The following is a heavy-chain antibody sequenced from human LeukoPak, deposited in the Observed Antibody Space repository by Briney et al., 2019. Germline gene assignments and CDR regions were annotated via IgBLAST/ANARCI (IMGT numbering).Heavy chain of an antibody. CDR1: GGSISSGSYY. CDR3: ARDEKASLIVWPYY. D-gene: IGHD2-15*01. V-gene: IGHV4-61*02. J-gene: IGHJ4*02. CDR2: IYTSGST. Sequence: SETLSLTCTVSGGSISSGSYYWSWIRQPAGKGLEWIGRIYTSGSTNYNPSLESRVTISVDTSKNQFSLKLSSVTAADTAVYYCARDEKASLIVWPYYWGQGTLVTVSS.